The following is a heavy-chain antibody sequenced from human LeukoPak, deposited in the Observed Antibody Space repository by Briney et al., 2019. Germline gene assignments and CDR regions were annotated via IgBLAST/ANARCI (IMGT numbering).Heavy chain of an antibody. Sequence: ASVKVSCKVSGYTLTELSMHWVRQAPGKGLEGMGGFDPEDGETIYAQKFQGRVTMTEDTSTDTAYMELSSLRSEDAAVYYCARLGSYGYYFDYWGQGTLVTVSS. V-gene: IGHV1-24*01. CDR3: ARLGSYGYYFDY. CDR1: GYTLTELS. CDR2: FDPEDGET. D-gene: IGHD5-18*01. J-gene: IGHJ4*02.